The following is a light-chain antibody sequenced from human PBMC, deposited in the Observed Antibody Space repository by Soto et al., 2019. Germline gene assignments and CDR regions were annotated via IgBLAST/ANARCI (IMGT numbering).Light chain of an antibody. CDR3: QQSKEAPLT. CDR1: QSITNH. Sequence: DIQVTQSPSSLSASVGDRVTITCRASQSITNHINWYQQRPGKAPKLLIYIGFNLQSGVSSRFSGSGSGTDFTLTINSLQAEDFATYYCQQSKEAPLTFGGGTKVEIK. CDR2: IGF. V-gene: IGKV1-39*01. J-gene: IGKJ4*01.